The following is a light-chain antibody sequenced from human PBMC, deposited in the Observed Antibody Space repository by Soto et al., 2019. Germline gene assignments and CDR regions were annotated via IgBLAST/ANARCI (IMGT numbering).Light chain of an antibody. CDR1: RSDVGSYNL. J-gene: IGLJ1*01. CDR3: CSYAGSSTYYG. V-gene: IGLV2-23*02. CDR2: EVS. Sequence: QSVLTQPASVSGSHGQSITISCTGTRSDVGSYNLVSWYQQHPGKAPKLMIYEVSKRPSGVSNRFSVSKSGYSASLPISGLQAEDEADYYCCSYAGSSTYYGFGTATKLTLL.